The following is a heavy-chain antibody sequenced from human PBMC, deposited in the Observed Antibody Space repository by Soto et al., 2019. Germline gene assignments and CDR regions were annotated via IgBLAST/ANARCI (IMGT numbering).Heavy chain of an antibody. CDR2: IDPGDSYT. Sequence: PGDSLKISCSGSGFSFPSYWISWVRQVPGKGLEWMGKIDPGDSYTNYSPSFQGHISISADKSISTAYLHWSRLEASDTAIYYCARHNRFLEWISISDYYGMDVWGKGTTVTVSS. CDR1: GFSFPSYW. CDR3: ARHNRFLEWISISDYYGMDV. V-gene: IGHV5-10-1*01. D-gene: IGHD3-3*01. J-gene: IGHJ6*04.